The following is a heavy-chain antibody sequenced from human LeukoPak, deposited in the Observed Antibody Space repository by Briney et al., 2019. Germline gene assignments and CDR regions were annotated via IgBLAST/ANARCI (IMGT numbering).Heavy chain of an antibody. Sequence: PGGSLRLSCAASGFTFSSYSMNWVRQAPGKGLEWVSSISSSSYIYYADSVEGRFTISRDNAENSLYLQMNSLRAEDTAVYYCARDAGSGDDAFDIWGQGTMVTVSS. V-gene: IGHV3-21*01. CDR3: ARDAGSGDDAFDI. CDR1: GFTFSSYS. D-gene: IGHD2-15*01. CDR2: ISSSSYI. J-gene: IGHJ3*02.